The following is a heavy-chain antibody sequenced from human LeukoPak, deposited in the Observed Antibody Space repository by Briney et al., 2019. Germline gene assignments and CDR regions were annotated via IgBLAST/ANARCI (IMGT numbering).Heavy chain of an antibody. D-gene: IGHD6-19*01. J-gene: IGHJ4*02. Sequence: GRSLRLSCAASGFTFSSYAMHWVRQAPGKGLEWVAVISYGGSNKYYADSVKGRFTISRDNSKNTLYLQMNSLRAEDTAVYYCARGRNVAVAGSWGNYWGQGTLVTVSS. CDR3: ARGRNVAVAGSWGNY. CDR2: ISYGGSNK. V-gene: IGHV3-30-3*01. CDR1: GFTFSSYA.